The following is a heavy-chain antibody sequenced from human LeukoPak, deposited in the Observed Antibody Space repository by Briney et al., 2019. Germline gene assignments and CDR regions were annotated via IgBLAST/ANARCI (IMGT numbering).Heavy chain of an antibody. D-gene: IGHD3-10*01. CDR2: SANKANSYIT. Sequence: GGSLRLSCAASGFIFSDHYMDWVRQAPGKGLEWVGRSANKANSYITEYAASVKGRFSISRDDSKNALYLQMNSLKTEDTAVYYCTTDVLWFGALYYMDVWGKGTTVTVSS. CDR3: TTDVLWFGALYYMDV. J-gene: IGHJ6*03. CDR1: GFIFSDHY. V-gene: IGHV3-72*01.